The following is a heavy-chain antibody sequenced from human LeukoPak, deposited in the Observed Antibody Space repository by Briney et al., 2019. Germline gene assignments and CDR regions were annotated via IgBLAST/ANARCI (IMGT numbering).Heavy chain of an antibody. Sequence: PSETLSLTCTLSGGSISTYYWSWIRQPPGKGLEWIGYIYHSGRTNYNPSLKSRVTISVDTSKNQFSLKLSSVTAADTAVYYCARGGGYASPIGYWGQGALVTVSS. D-gene: IGHD5-12*01. J-gene: IGHJ4*02. CDR3: ARGGGYASPIGY. CDR2: IYHSGRT. CDR1: GGSISTYY. V-gene: IGHV4-59*01.